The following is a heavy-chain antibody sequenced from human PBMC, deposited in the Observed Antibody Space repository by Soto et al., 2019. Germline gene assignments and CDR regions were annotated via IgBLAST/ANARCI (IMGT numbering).Heavy chain of an antibody. V-gene: IGHV4-31*03. Sequence: QVQLQESGPGLVKPSQTLSLTCTVSGGSISSGGYYWSWIRQHPGKGLEWIGYIYYSGSTYYNPSLKSRVTISVDTSKNQFSLKLSSVTAADTAVYYCARGVVFVVVPAAMYDGVWFDPWGQGTLVTVSS. J-gene: IGHJ5*02. CDR2: IYYSGST. CDR1: GGSISSGGYY. CDR3: ARGVVFVVVPAAMYDGVWFDP. D-gene: IGHD2-2*01.